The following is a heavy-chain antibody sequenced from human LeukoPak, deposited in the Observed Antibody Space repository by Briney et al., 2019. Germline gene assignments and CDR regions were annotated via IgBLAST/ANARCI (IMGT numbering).Heavy chain of an antibody. J-gene: IGHJ4*01. CDR2: ISGSGGST. CDR1: GFSFSSYA. D-gene: IGHD2-15*01. CDR3: AKPAYCSGGSCYSIGYFYY. V-gene: IGHV3-23*01. Sequence: GGSLRLSCAASGFSFSSYAMSWVRQAPGKGLEWVSGISGSGGSTYYADSVKGRFTISRDNSKNTLYLQMNSLRAEDTAVYYCAKPAYCSGGSCYSIGYFYYWGQGTLVTVSS.